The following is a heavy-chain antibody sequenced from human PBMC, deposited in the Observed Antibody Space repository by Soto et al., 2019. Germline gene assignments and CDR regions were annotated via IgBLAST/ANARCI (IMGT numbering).Heavy chain of an antibody. V-gene: IGHV3-23*01. CDR3: AKGDLERDYFDY. Sequence: EVQLLESGGGLVQPGGSLRLSCAASGFTFSSYAMSWVRQAPGKGLEWVSAISGSGGSTYYADSVKGRFTISRDNSKNTLSLQMNSLRAEDTAVYYCAKGDLERDYFDYWGQGTLVTVSS. CDR1: GFTFSSYA. J-gene: IGHJ4*02. CDR2: ISGSGGST. D-gene: IGHD1-1*01.